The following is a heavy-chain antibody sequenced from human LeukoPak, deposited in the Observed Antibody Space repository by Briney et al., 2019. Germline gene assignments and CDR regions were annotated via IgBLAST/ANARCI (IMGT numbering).Heavy chain of an antibody. CDR1: GFTFSNYA. CDR2: ISGSGDNT. D-gene: IGHD1/OR15-1a*01. J-gene: IGHJ4*02. CDR3: ARLFRDVTTFDY. Sequence: GGSLRLSCAASGFTFSNYAMSWVRQAPGKGLEWVSAISGSGDNTYYADSVKGRFTVSRDNSKNTLYVQMNSLRAEDTAVYYCARLFRDVTTFDYWGQGTLVTVSS. V-gene: IGHV3-23*01.